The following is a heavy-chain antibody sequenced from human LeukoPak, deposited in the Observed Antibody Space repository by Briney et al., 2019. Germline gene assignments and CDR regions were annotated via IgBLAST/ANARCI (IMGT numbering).Heavy chain of an antibody. J-gene: IGHJ4*02. D-gene: IGHD3-10*01. CDR2: ISAYNGNT. CDR1: GYIFSSYG. V-gene: IGHV1-18*01. CDR3: ARFRAGVGEPYGDY. Sequence: ASVKVSCKASGYIFSSYGISWVRQAPGQGLQWMGWISAYNGNTNYAQKVQGRVTMTTDTSTSTGYMELRSLRFDDTAVYYCARFRAGVGEPYGDYWGQGTLVTVSS.